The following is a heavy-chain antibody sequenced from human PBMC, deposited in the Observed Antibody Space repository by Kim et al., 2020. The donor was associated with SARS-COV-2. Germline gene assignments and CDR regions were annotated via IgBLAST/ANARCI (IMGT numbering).Heavy chain of an antibody. CDR2: IKQDGSEK. V-gene: IGHV3-7*01. CDR1: GFTFSSYW. J-gene: IGHJ4*02. D-gene: IGHD6-13*01. Sequence: GGSLRLSCAASGFTFSSYWMSWVRQAPGKGLEWVANIKQDGSEKYYVDSVKGRFTISRDNAKNSLYLQMNSLRAEDTAVYYCARDVSTAVYSSSWYTGTDFDYWGQGTLVTVSS. CDR3: ARDVSTAVYSSSWYTGTDFDY.